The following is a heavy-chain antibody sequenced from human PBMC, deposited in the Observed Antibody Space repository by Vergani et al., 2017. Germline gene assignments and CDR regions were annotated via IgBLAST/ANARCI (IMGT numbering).Heavy chain of an antibody. D-gene: IGHD2-15*01. CDR2: IKQDGSEK. CDR1: GFTFSSYW. CDR3: ARDSRLGMVVAATVFDY. Sequence: EVQLVESGGGLVQPGGSPRLSCAASGFTFSSYWMSWVRQAPGKGLEWVANIKQDGSEKSYVDSVKGRFTISRDNAKNSLYLQMNSLRAEDTAVYYCARDSRLGMVVAATVFDYWGQGTLVTVSS. J-gene: IGHJ4*02. V-gene: IGHV3-7*01.